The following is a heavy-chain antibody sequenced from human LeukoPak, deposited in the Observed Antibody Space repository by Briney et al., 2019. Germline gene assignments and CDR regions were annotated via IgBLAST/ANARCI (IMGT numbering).Heavy chain of an antibody. CDR1: GYTFTCYY. V-gene: IGHV1-2*02. J-gene: IGHJ4*02. D-gene: IGHD3-22*01. CDR2: INPNSGGT. CDR3: ARAYYYDSSGYYYLKY. Sequence: GASVKVSCKASGYTFTCYYMHWVRQAPGQGLEWMGWINPNSGGTNYAQKFQGRVTMTRDTSISTAYMELSRLRSDDTAVYFCARAYYYDSSGYYYLKYWGQGTLVTVSS.